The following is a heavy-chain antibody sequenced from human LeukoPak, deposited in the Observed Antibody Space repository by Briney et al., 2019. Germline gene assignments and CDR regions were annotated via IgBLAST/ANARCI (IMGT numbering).Heavy chain of an antibody. CDR2: ITSSTGAI. V-gene: IGHV3-48*02. Sequence: PGGSLRLSCAASGFTFSSYSMSWVRQAPGKGLEWLSYITSSTGAIYYADSVKGRFTISRDNAKKSLFLQMNSLRDEDTAVYYCARAHYYDSSGYYFFDSWGQGTLVTVSS. J-gene: IGHJ4*02. CDR3: ARAHYYDSSGYYFFDS. D-gene: IGHD3-22*01. CDR1: GFTFSSYS.